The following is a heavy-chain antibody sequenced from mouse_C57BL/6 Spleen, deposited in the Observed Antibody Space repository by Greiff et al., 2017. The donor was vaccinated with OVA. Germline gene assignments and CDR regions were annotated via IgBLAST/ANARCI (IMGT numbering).Heavy chain of an antibody. J-gene: IGHJ2*01. CDR3: TGCGYYYFDY. CDR1: GYTFTDYE. CDR2: IDPETGGT. V-gene: IGHV1-15*01. D-gene: IGHD1-2*01. Sequence: QVQLKESGAELVRPGASVTLSCKASGYTFTDYEMHWVKQTPGHGLEWIGAIDPETGGTAYNQKFKGKATLTADKSSSTAYMELRSLTSEDSAVYYCTGCGYYYFDYWGQGTTLTVSS.